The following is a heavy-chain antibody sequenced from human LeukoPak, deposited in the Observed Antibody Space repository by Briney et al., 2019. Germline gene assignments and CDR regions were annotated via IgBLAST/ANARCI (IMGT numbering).Heavy chain of an antibody. CDR2: ITGSGTAT. CDR1: GFTFDNYA. Sequence: GGSLRLSCEASGFTFDNYAISWVRQAPGKGLEWVSAITGSGTATFYAASVEAHFSISRDNSKNTVYLQMNSLRVEDTAIYYCAKDSSSSWTLDYWGQGTLVTVSS. CDR3: AKDSSSSWTLDY. V-gene: IGHV3-23*01. J-gene: IGHJ4*02. D-gene: IGHD6-13*01.